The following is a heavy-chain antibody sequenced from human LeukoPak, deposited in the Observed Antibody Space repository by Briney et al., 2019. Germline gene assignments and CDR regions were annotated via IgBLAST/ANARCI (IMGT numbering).Heavy chain of an antibody. J-gene: IGHJ6*02. Sequence: ASVKVSCKASGYTFTNFGISWVRQAPGQGLEWLGWITTYNGNTNYAQKVQDRVTMTSDTSTSTAYMELRSLTSDDTAVYYCARRDCSSSSCHYYYYYMDVWGQGTTVTVSS. V-gene: IGHV1-18*01. CDR2: ITTYNGNT. CDR3: ARRDCSSSSCHYYYYYMDV. D-gene: IGHD2-2*01. CDR1: GYTFTNFG.